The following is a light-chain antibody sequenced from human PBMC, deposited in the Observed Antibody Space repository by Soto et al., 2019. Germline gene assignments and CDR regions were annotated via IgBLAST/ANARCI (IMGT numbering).Light chain of an antibody. CDR3: QQRNIWPPVT. V-gene: IGKV3-11*01. CDR1: QSVANF. J-gene: IGKJ5*01. CDR2: GAF. Sequence: ELVLTQSPGTLSLSPGERATLSCRASQSVANFVAWYQQEPGQAPRLLIYGAFNRATGIPARFSGSGSGTDFTLTISSLEPEDSAVYYCQQRNIWPPVTFGHGTRLEIK.